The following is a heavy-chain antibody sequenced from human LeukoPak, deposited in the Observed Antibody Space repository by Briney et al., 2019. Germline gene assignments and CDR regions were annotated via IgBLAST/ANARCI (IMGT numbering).Heavy chain of an antibody. V-gene: IGHV4-34*01. Sequence: SETLSLTCAVYGGSFSGYYWNWIRQSPGKGLEWIGEINHSGSTNYNPSLKSRVTISVDTSKNQFSLKLSSVTAADTAVYYCARHSPYYDYVWGSYRPLFDYWGQGTLVTVSS. CDR3: ARHSPYYDYVWGSYRPLFDY. CDR2: INHSGST. J-gene: IGHJ4*02. D-gene: IGHD3-16*02. CDR1: GGSFSGYY.